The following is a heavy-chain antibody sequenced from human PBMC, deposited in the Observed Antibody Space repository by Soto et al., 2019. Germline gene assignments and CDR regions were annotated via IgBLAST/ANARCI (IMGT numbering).Heavy chain of an antibody. Sequence: QVQLVESGGGVVQPGRSLRLSCTASGFSFHNYGMHWVRQAPGKGLEWVAVISYDGNKKYYADFVKGRFTISRDNSKNTLYLQMNSLRAEDTSVYYCAKVARLLVHQGWFDPWGQGTLVTVSS. J-gene: IGHJ5*02. V-gene: IGHV3-30*18. D-gene: IGHD3-22*01. CDR3: AKVARLLVHQGWFDP. CDR1: GFSFHNYG. CDR2: ISYDGNKK.